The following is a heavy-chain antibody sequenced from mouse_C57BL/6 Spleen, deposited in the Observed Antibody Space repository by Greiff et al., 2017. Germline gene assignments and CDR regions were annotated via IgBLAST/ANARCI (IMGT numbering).Heavy chain of an antibody. V-gene: IGHV5-17*01. Sequence: EVHLVESGGGLVKPGGSLKLSCAASGFTFSDSGMHWVRQAPEKGLEWVAYISSGSSTIYYADTVKGRFTISRDNAKNTLFLQMTSLRSEDTAMYYCARELTGRAYWGQGTLVTVSA. CDR1: GFTFSDSG. CDR2: ISSGSSTI. J-gene: IGHJ3*01. CDR3: ARELTGRAY. D-gene: IGHD4-1*01.